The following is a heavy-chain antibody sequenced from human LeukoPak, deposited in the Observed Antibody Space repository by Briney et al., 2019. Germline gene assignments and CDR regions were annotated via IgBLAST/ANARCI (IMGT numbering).Heavy chain of an antibody. J-gene: IGHJ6*03. CDR3: ARLRLSSYYYMDV. CDR2: IYHSGST. V-gene: IGHV4-4*02. CDR1: GGSISSSNW. Sequence: SETLSLTCAVSGGSISSSNWWSWVRQPPGKGLEWIGEIYHSGSTNYNPSLKSRVTISVDTSKNQFSLKLSSVTAADTAVYYCARLRLSSYYYMDVWGKGTTVTISS. D-gene: IGHD6-25*01.